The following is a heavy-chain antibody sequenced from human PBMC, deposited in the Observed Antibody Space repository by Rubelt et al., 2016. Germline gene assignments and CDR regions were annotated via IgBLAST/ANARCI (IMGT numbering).Heavy chain of an antibody. D-gene: IGHD6-13*01. CDR2: INAGNGNT. V-gene: IGHV1-3*01. Sequence: QVQLVQSGAEVKKPGASVKVSCKASGYTFTSYAMHWVRQAPGQRLEWMGWINAGNGNTKYSQKFQGRVTITRDTSASTGYMELSSLRSEDTAVYYCARMRGPYSSSGGEFDPWGQGTLVTVSS. CDR3: ARMRGPYSSSGGEFDP. J-gene: IGHJ5*02. CDR1: GYTFTSYA.